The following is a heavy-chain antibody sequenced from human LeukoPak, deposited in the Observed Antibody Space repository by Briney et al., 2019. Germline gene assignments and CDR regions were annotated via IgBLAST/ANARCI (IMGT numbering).Heavy chain of an antibody. Sequence: SETLSLTCTVSGGSISSGSYYWSWIRQPAGKGLEWIGRIYTSGSTNYNPSLKSRVTISVDTSKNQFSLKLSSVTAADTAVYYCARGSSWIQLWYYWGQGTLVTVSS. CDR2: IYTSGST. D-gene: IGHD5-18*01. CDR3: ARGSSWIQLWYY. V-gene: IGHV4-61*02. CDR1: GGSISSGSYY. J-gene: IGHJ4*02.